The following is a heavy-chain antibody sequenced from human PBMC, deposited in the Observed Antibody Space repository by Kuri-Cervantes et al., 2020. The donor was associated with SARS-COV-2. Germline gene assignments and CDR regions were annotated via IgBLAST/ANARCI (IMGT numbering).Heavy chain of an antibody. CDR2: ISSNGGST. V-gene: IGHV3-64*02. D-gene: IGHD7-27*01. CDR1: GFTFSSYA. J-gene: IGHJ3*02. CDR3: ARDLWGSVNAFDI. Sequence: GESLKISCAASGFTFSSYAMHWVRQAPGKGLEYVSAISSNGGSTYYADSVKGRFTISRDNSKNTLYLQMGSLRAEDMAVYYCARDLWGSVNAFDIWGQGTMVTVSS.